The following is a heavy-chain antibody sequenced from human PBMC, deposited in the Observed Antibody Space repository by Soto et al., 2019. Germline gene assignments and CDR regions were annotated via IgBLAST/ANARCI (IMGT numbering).Heavy chain of an antibody. CDR2: INAGNGNT. D-gene: IGHD3-9*01. J-gene: IGHJ5*02. V-gene: IGHV1-3*01. Sequence: ASVKVSCKASGYTFTSYAMHWVRQAPGQRLEWMGWINAGNGNTKYSQKFQGRVTITRDTSASTAYMELSSLRSEDTAVYYCASQTRYDILTGYFDTPPFDPWGQGTLVTVSS. CDR1: GYTFTSYA. CDR3: ASQTRYDILTGYFDTPPFDP.